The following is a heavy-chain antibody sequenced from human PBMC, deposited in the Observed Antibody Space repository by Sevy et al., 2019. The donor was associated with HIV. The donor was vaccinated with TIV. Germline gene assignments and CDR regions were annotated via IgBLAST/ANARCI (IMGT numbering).Heavy chain of an antibody. D-gene: IGHD1-26*01. CDR2: ISYDGSNK. CDR1: GFTFSSYG. Sequence: GGSLRLSCAASGFTFSSYGMHWVRQAPGKGLEWVAVISYDGSNKYYADSVKGRFTISRDKSKNTLYLQMNSLRAEDTAVYYCAKVPSSLSGSYRPSEFDYWGQGTLVTVSS. V-gene: IGHV3-30*18. J-gene: IGHJ4*02. CDR3: AKVPSSLSGSYRPSEFDY.